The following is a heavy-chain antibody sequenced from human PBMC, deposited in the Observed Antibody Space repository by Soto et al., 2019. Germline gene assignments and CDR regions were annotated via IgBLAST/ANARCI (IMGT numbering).Heavy chain of an antibody. CDR1: GGSFIGYY. CDR3: ARGQGRSVRRFDY. Sequence: LSLTCAVYGGSFIGYYWSWIRQPPGKGLEWIGEINHSGSTNYNPSLKSRVTISVDTSKNQFSLKLSSVTAADTAVYYCARGQGRSVRRFDYWGQGTLVTVSS. D-gene: IGHD3-10*01. V-gene: IGHV4-34*01. J-gene: IGHJ4*02. CDR2: INHSGST.